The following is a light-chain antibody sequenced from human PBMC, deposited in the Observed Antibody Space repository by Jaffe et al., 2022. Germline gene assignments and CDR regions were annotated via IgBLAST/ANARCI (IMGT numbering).Light chain of an antibody. V-gene: IGLV1-40*01. CDR2: GNS. Sequence: QSVLTQPPSVSGAPGQRVTISCTGSSSNIGAGYDVHWYQQLPGTAPKLLIYGNSNRPSGVPDRFSGSKSGTSASLAITGLQAEDEADYYCQSYDSSPDVVFGGGTKLTVL. J-gene: IGLJ2*01. CDR3: QSYDSSPDVV. CDR1: SSNIGAGYD.